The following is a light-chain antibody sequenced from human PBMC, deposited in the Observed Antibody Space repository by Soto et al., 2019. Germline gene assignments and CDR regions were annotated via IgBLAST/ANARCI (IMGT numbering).Light chain of an antibody. CDR1: STDVGAYNY. J-gene: IGLJ1*01. CDR2: EVS. CDR3: DSYTTMNTYV. Sequence: QSALTQPASVSGSPGQSTTISCTGSSTDVGAYNYVSWYQQYPGQAPNLLIYEVSRRPSGFSHRFSGSKSVNTASLTISGLQAEDEAHYYCDSYTTMNTYVFGTGTKVTVL. V-gene: IGLV2-14*01.